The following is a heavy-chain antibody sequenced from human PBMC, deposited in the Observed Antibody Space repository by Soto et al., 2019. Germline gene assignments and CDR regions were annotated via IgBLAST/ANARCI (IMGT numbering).Heavy chain of an antibody. CDR2: IYWDDDK. Sequence: QNTLQESGPTLVKPAETLTLTCTFSGFSLSNGVGVGWIRQPPGEAPEWLALIYWDDDKRYSSSLRSRLTVTKGSSKNQVVLIMTNMDPMDTGTYYCVHRSSRYFQSWGQGSLVTVSS. CDR3: VHRSSRYFQS. J-gene: IGHJ1*01. CDR1: GFSLSNGVG. V-gene: IGHV2-5*02. D-gene: IGHD6-6*01.